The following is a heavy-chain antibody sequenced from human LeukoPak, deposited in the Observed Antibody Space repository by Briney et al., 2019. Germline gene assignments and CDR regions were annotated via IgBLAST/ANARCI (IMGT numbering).Heavy chain of an antibody. CDR2: INRDGSTK. J-gene: IGHJ5*02. V-gene: IGHV3-7*01. Sequence: GGSLRLSCAASRFTISAFWMSWVRQAPGQGLEWVATINRDGSTKFYMDSVKGRYAVSRDNAKNSLYLQTNSLRAEDTAVYYCARVPAAGNPWGQGTLVTVSS. D-gene: IGHD6-25*01. CDR3: ARVPAAGNP. CDR1: RFTISAFW.